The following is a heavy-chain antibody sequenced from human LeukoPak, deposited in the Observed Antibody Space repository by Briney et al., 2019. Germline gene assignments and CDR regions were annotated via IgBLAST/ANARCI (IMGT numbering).Heavy chain of an antibody. D-gene: IGHD1-26*01. Sequence: SETLSLTCAVYGESLSKYYWTWIRQSPGKGLEWIGEMKHRGSTNHNPSLKSRVTLSVDTSKHQFSLKLTSVTAADAAVYYCASSVGSTDYWGQGTLVTVSS. CDR1: GESLSKYY. CDR2: MKHRGST. V-gene: IGHV4-34*01. CDR3: ASSVGSTDY. J-gene: IGHJ4*02.